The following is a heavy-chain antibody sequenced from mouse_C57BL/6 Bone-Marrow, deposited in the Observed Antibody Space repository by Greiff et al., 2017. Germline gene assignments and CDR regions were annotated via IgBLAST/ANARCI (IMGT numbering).Heavy chain of an antibody. V-gene: IGHV1-55*01. Sequence: QVQLLQPGAELVKPGASVKMSCTASGYTFTSCWITWVRQRPGQGLEWIGDVYPGSGSTNYNETFKSNATLTVDTSSSTAYMQVSSLTSEDSAVYYCARGAGTSAFAYWGQGTLVTVSA. D-gene: IGHD4-1*01. CDR2: VYPGSGST. J-gene: IGHJ3*01. CDR3: ARGAGTSAFAY. CDR1: GYTFTSCW.